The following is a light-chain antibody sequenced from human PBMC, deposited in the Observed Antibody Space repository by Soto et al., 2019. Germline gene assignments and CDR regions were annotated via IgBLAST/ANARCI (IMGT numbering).Light chain of an antibody. CDR1: QSISTW. Sequence: DIQMTQSPSTVSASVGDGVTITCRASQSISTWLAWYQQKPGNAPKLLIYDASTLESGVPSGFSGSGSGTEFTLTISSLQPDDFATYYGQQYNSYPSTFGQGNKLEIK. CDR2: DAS. V-gene: IGKV1-5*01. J-gene: IGKJ2*01. CDR3: QQYNSYPST.